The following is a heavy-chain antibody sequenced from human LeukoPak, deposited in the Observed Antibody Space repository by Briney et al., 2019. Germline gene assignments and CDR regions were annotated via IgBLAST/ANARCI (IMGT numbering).Heavy chain of an antibody. CDR1: GFPFSSYA. D-gene: IGHD3-10*01. J-gene: IGHJ4*02. CDR2: NTGRCGST. V-gene: IGHV3-23*01. Sequence: GGSLRLSCAASGFPFSSYAMSWVSHPPGRGLEGGLANTGRCGSTYYADAMKGRFTISRDNSKNPLYLQMNRLRAEDTGVYYCAKASRQITMVRGVRYYFDYRGQGTLVTVSP. CDR3: AKASRQITMVRGVRYYFDY.